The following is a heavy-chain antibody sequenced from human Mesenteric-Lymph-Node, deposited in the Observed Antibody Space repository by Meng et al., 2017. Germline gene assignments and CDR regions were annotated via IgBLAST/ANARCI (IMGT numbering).Heavy chain of an antibody. Sequence: GESLKISCAASGFTFSSYAMHWVRQAPGKGLEWVAVISYDGSNKYYADSVKGRFTISRDNSKNTLYLQMNSLRAEDTAVYYCARLLSIAAAGYWGQGTLVTVSS. V-gene: IGHV3-30*07. D-gene: IGHD6-13*01. J-gene: IGHJ4*02. CDR3: ARLLSIAAAGY. CDR1: GFTFSSYA. CDR2: ISYDGSNK.